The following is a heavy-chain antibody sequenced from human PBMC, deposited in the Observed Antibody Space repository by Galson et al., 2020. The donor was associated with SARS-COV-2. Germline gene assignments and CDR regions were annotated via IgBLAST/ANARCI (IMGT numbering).Heavy chain of an antibody. CDR3: ARTGTPHYYYSYYMDV. Sequence: GESLKISCAASGFTFSSYTMNWVRQVPGKGREWVSSITTSSTYINYAHSVKGRFTISRDNAKNSLYLQMNSLRAGDTAVYFCARTGTPHYYYSYYMDVWGKGTTVTVSS. J-gene: IGHJ6*03. D-gene: IGHD6-13*01. CDR2: ITTSSTYI. V-gene: IGHV3-21*01. CDR1: GFTFSSYT.